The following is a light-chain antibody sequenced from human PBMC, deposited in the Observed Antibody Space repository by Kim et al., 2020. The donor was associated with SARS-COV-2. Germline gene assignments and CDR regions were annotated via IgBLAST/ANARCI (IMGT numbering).Light chain of an antibody. V-gene: IGKV3-15*01. J-gene: IGKJ1*01. CDR2: GAS. Sequence: LSPGERATLSCRASQSVSSNLVWYQQKPGQAPRLLIYGASTRATGIPARFSGSGSGTEFTLTISSLQSEDFAVYYCQQYYNWPRTFGQGTKVDIK. CDR1: QSVSSN. CDR3: QQYYNWPRT.